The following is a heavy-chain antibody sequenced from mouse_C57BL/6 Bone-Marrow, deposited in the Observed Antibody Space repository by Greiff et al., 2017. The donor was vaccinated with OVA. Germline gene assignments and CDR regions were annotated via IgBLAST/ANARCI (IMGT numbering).Heavy chain of an antibody. CDR2: IDPEDGDT. CDR3: TDSGSWFAY. Sequence: VQLQQSGAELVRPGASVKLSCTASGFNIKDYYMHWVKQRPEQGLVWIGRIDPEDGDTEYAPKFQGKATMTADTSSNTAYLQLSSLTSEDTAVYYCTDSGSWFAYWGQGTLVTVSA. V-gene: IGHV14-1*01. CDR1: GFNIKDYY. J-gene: IGHJ3*01.